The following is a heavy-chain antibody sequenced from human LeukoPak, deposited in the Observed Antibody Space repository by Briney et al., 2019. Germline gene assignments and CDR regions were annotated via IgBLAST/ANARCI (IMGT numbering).Heavy chain of an antibody. CDR2: IYSGGAT. V-gene: IGHV3-66*01. CDR1: GATVSSNY. D-gene: IGHD3-10*01. Sequence: PGGSLRLSCVVSGATVSSNYMSWVRQAPGKGLEWVSVIYSGGATYYADSVKGRLTISRDISQNTLYLQMNDLRAEDTAVYYCARDFSGYWGQGTLVTVSS. CDR3: ARDFSGY. J-gene: IGHJ4*01.